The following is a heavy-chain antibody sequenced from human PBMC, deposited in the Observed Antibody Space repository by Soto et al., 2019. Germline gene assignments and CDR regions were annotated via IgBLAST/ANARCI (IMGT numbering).Heavy chain of an antibody. CDR3: AKAHTFRFYYFTGGDY. J-gene: IGHJ4*02. CDR2: ISGSGGST. V-gene: IGHV3-23*01. D-gene: IGHD3-22*01. CDR1: GFNFRLYP. Sequence: GGSLRLSCGASGFNFRLYPMAWVRQAPGKGLEWVSSISGSGGSTFYADSVKGRFTISRDNSKNTLYLQMDTLRAGDSAVYYCAKAHTFRFYYFTGGDYWGQGALVTVSS.